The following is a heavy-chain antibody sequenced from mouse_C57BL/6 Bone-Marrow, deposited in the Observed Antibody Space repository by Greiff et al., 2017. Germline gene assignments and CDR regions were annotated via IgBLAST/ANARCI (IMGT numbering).Heavy chain of an antibody. Sequence: EVQLQQSGPELVKPGASVKISCKASGYTFTDYYMNWVKQSHGKSLEWIGDINPNNGGTSFNQKFKGKATLTVDKSSSTAYMELRSRTSEDSAVYYCARSITTVVATGDYAMDYWGQGTSVTVSS. CDR1: GYTFTDYY. V-gene: IGHV1-26*01. CDR3: ARSITTVVATGDYAMDY. J-gene: IGHJ4*01. D-gene: IGHD1-1*01. CDR2: INPNNGGT.